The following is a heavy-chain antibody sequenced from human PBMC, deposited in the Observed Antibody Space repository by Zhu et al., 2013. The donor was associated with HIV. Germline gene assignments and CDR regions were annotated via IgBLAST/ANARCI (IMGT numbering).Heavy chain of an antibody. CDR2: MNYNNGGT. D-gene: IGHD7-27*01. Sequence: QVQLVQSGAEVKKPGSSVKVSCKASGGTFSSYAINWVRQAPGQGLEWMGWMNYNNGGTKSAQKFQGRVTMTRDTSISAAYLDLSRLRSDDTALYYCAREPPRTGCFDYWGQGTLVTASS. CDR1: GGTFSSYA. J-gene: IGHJ4*02. V-gene: IGHV1-2*02. CDR3: AREPPRTGCFDY.